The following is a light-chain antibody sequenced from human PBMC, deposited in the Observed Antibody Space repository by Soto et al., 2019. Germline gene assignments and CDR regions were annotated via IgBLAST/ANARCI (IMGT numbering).Light chain of an antibody. J-gene: IGLJ1*01. CDR3: CSYADSYKV. CDR2: DVS. CDR1: SSDVGDYNS. Sequence: QSALTQPRSVSGSPGQSVTISCTGTSSDVGDYNSVSWYQQHPGKAPKLMISDVSKRPSGVPDRFSGSKSGNTASLTISGLQAEDEADYYCCSYADSYKVFGTGTKLTVL. V-gene: IGLV2-11*01.